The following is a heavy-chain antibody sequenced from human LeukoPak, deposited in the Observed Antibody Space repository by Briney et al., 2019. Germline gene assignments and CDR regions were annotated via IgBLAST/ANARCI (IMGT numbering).Heavy chain of an antibody. CDR1: GGTFSSYA. Sequence: SVKVSCKASGGTFSSYAISWVRQAPGQGLEWMGGIIPIFGTANYAQKFQGRVTITADKSTSTAYMELSSLRSEDTAVYYCAKARSTYYYDSSGSLDPWGQGTLVTVSS. CDR3: AKARSTYYYDSSGSLDP. J-gene: IGHJ5*02. CDR2: IIPIFGTA. V-gene: IGHV1-69*06. D-gene: IGHD3-22*01.